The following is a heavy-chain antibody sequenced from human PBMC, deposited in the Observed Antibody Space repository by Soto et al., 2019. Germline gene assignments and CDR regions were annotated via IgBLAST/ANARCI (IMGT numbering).Heavy chain of an antibody. CDR1: GGSFKSGSYS. CDR2: VYHTGRT. D-gene: IGHD3-3*01. V-gene: IGHV4-61*01. J-gene: IGHJ6*02. Sequence: SETLSLTCTVSGGSFKSGSYSWSRIRQPPGKGLEWIGYVYHTGRTSYNPSLKSRVSISMDTSKNQFSLNLDSVTAADTAVYYCARGVANYDFWSAYYYYYGMDVWGQGTTVTVSS. CDR3: ARGVANYDFWSAYYYYYGMDV.